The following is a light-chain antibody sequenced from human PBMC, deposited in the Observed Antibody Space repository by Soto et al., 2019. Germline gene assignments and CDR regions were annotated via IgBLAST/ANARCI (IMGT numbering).Light chain of an antibody. V-gene: IGKV3-15*01. CDR3: QQYNNSPPWT. J-gene: IGKJ1*01. CDR1: QSVGSD. CDR2: GAS. Sequence: EIVLTQSPNTLSLSPGERATLSCRASQSVGSDYLVWYQQKPGQAPRLLIYGASTRATGIPARFSGSRSGTEFTLTISSLQSEDFAVYYCQQYNNSPPWTFGQGTQLEIK.